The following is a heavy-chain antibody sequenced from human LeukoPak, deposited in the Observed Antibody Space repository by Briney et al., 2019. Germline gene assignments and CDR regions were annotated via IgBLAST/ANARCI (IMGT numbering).Heavy chain of an antibody. CDR2: IIPSLDIA. Sequence: VKVSCKTSGGTFSSYAISWVRQAPGQGLEWMGMIIPSLDIANYAQKFQGRVTITADKSTSTAYMELSSLRSEDTAVYFCARDRAVATIGALPWFDYWGQGTLVTVSS. V-gene: IGHV1-69*04. CDR1: GGTFSSYA. CDR3: ARDRAVATIGALPWFDY. D-gene: IGHD5-12*01. J-gene: IGHJ4*02.